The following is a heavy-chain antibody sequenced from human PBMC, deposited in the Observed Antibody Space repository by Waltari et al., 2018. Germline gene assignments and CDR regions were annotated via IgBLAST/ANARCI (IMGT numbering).Heavy chain of an antibody. J-gene: IGHJ3*02. D-gene: IGHD3-3*01. CDR3: ARRDYDFWSGYYRLDAFDI. Sequence: QVQLQESGPGLVKPSETLSLTCAVSGYSISSGYYWGWIRQPPGKGLEWIGSIYHSGSTSYNPSLKSRVTISVDTSKTQFSLKLSSVTAADTAVYYCARRDYDFWSGYYRLDAFDIWGQGTMVTVSS. V-gene: IGHV4-38-2*01. CDR2: IYHSGST. CDR1: GYSISSGYY.